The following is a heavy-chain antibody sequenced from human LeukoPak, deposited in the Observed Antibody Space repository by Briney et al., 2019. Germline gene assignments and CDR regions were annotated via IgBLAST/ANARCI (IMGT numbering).Heavy chain of an antibody. CDR1: GYSFTTYW. Sequence: GESLKISCHGSGYSFTTYWIGWVRQMPGKGLEWMGTIYPTDPDARYSPSFQGQVTISADKSISTAYLQWSSLKASDTAIYYCASQEGYSGRHEPPEYWGQGTLVTVSS. CDR2: IYPTDPDA. D-gene: IGHD1-26*01. J-gene: IGHJ4*02. CDR3: ASQEGYSGRHEPPEY. V-gene: IGHV5-51*01.